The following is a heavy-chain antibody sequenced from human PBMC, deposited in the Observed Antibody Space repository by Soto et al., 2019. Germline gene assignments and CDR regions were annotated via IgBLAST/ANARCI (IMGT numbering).Heavy chain of an antibody. J-gene: IGHJ4*02. V-gene: IGHV4-31*03. CDR3: ARAQSMDTAMVMPPYYFDY. D-gene: IGHD5-18*01. Sequence: QVQLQESGPGLVKPSQTLSLTCTVSGGSISSGGYYWSWIRQHPGKGLEWIGYIYYSGSTYYNPYLKSRVTISVDTSKNQFSLKLSSVTAADTAVYYCARAQSMDTAMVMPPYYFDYWGQGTLVTVSS. CDR2: IYYSGST. CDR1: GGSISSGGYY.